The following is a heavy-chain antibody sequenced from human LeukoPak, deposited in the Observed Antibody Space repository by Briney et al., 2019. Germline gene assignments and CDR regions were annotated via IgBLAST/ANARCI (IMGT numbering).Heavy chain of an antibody. CDR1: GYTFTSYG. CDR2: ISAYNGNT. J-gene: IGHJ4*02. V-gene: IGHV1-18*01. CDR3: ARRGSVPLDSSSWYLGSPDYGMDY. Sequence: GASVKVSCKASGYTFTSYGISWVRQAPGQGLEWMGWISAYNGNTNYAQKLQGRVTMTTDTSTSTAYMELRSLRSDDTAVYYCARRGSVPLDSSSWYLGSPDYGMDYWGQGTLVTVSS. D-gene: IGHD6-13*01.